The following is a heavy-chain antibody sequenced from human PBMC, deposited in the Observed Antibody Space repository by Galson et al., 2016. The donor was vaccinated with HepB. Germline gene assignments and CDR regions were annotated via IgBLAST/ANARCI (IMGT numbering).Heavy chain of an antibody. CDR1: DDSISRSSYY. V-gene: IGHV4-39*07. Sequence: SETLSLTCTVSDDSISRSSYYWGWVRQPPGKGLEWIGTIYYGGRTSYIPTLKSRVTISVDTSKTQFSLKLSSVTAADTAVYYCARDDSGGWYGFHYGMDVWGQGTTVTVSS. D-gene: IGHD6-19*01. CDR3: ARDDSGGWYGFHYGMDV. J-gene: IGHJ6*02. CDR2: IYYGGRT.